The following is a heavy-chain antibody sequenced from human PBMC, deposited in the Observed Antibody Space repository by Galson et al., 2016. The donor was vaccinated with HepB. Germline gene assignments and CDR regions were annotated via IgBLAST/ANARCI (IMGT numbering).Heavy chain of an antibody. J-gene: IGHJ6*02. V-gene: IGHV3-9*01. Sequence: SLRLSCAASGFTFANYAMHWVRQAPGKGLEWVSGISWNSGTIGYADSVKGRFTISRDDAKNSLYLQMNSLRVEDTAVYYCARGTGMDGWGQGTTVTVSS. CDR1: GFTFANYA. CDR3: ARGTGMDG. CDR2: ISWNSGTI.